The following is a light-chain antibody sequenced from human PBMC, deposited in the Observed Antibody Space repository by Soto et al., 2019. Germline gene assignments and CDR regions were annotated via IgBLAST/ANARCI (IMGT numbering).Light chain of an antibody. CDR1: SSDVGGYNY. Sequence: QSVLTQPASVSGSPGQSITISCTGTSSDVGGYNYVSWYQQHPGKAPKLMIYDVSNRPSGVSNRFSGSKSGNTASLTISGLHAEDEADYYCSSYTSSSTVFGGGTKVTAL. V-gene: IGLV2-14*01. CDR2: DVS. J-gene: IGLJ2*01. CDR3: SSYTSSSTV.